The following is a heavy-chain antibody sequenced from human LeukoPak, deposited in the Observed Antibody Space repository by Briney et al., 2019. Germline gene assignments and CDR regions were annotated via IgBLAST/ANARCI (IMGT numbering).Heavy chain of an antibody. J-gene: IGHJ4*02. D-gene: IGHD4-17*01. Sequence: GGSLRLSCAASGFTFSSYWMSWVRQAPGKGLEWVANIKQDGSEKYYVDSVKGRFTIARDNAKNSLYLQMNSLRAEETAVYYCARDQDYGDSYFDYWGQGTLVTVSS. V-gene: IGHV3-7*01. CDR2: IKQDGSEK. CDR3: ARDQDYGDSYFDY. CDR1: GFTFSSYW.